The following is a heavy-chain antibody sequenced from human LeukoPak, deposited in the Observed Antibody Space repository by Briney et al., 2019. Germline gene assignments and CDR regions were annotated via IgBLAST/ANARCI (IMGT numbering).Heavy chain of an antibody. D-gene: IGHD1-26*01. CDR2: ISWNSGSI. Sequence: PGGSLKLSCAASGFTFDDYAMHWVRQAPGKGLEWVSGISWNSGSIGYADSVKGRFTISRDNAKNSLYLQMNSLRAEDMALYYCAKDTAATNPGSDAFDIWGQGTMVTVSS. V-gene: IGHV3-9*03. CDR1: GFTFDDYA. CDR3: AKDTAATNPGSDAFDI. J-gene: IGHJ3*02.